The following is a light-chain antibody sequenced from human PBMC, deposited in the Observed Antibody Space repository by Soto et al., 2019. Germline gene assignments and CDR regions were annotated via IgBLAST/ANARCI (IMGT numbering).Light chain of an antibody. CDR3: QQYNSRYT. Sequence: DIQMTQSPSTLSASVGDRVTITCRASQSISSWLAWYQQKPGKAPKLLIYDASSLESGVPSRFSGSGSGTEFTLTISSLQPDDFATYYCQQYNSRYTFGQGTQLEIK. J-gene: IGKJ2*01. V-gene: IGKV1-5*01. CDR1: QSISSW. CDR2: DAS.